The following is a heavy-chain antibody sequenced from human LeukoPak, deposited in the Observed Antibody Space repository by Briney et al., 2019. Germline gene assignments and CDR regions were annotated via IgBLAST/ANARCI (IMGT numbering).Heavy chain of an antibody. CDR3: AKLGQLVPEN. CDR1: GFTFGSYA. Sequence: GGSPRLSCAASGFTFGSYAMAWVRQAPGKGLEWVSTISGSSTSTYYADSVKGRFTIPRDNSENALSLQMNSLRAEDTAVYYCAKLGQLVPENWGQGALVTVSS. V-gene: IGHV3-23*01. J-gene: IGHJ4*02. CDR2: ISGSSTST. D-gene: IGHD6-6*01.